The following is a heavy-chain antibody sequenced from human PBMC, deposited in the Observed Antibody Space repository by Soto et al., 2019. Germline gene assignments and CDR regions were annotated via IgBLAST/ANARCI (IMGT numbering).Heavy chain of an antibody. V-gene: IGHV4-34*01. CDR2: INHSGST. CDR1: GGSFSGYY. D-gene: IGHD2-2*02. CDR3: ARGLFVVVPVAIFKTLGFDY. J-gene: IGHJ4*02. Sequence: SETLSLTCAVYGGSFSGYYWSWIRQPPGKGLEWIGEINHSGSTNYNPSLKSRVTISVDTSKNQFSLKLRSVAPADTAVYYCARGLFVVVPVAIFKTLGFDYWGQGTLVTVSS.